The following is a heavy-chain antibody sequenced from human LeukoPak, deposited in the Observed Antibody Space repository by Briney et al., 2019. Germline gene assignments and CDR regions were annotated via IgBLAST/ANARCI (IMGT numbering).Heavy chain of an antibody. V-gene: IGHV3-7*01. CDR2: IKQDGSEK. CDR3: ARDPGVATPHDGFDI. CDR1: GFSFSSYW. J-gene: IGHJ3*02. Sequence: GGSLRLSCAASGFSFSSYWMSWVRQAPAKGLEWVANIKQDGSEKYYVDSVKGRFTISRDNAKKSLYLQMNSLRAEDTAVYYCARDPGVATPHDGFDIWGQGTMVTVSP. D-gene: IGHD5-12*01.